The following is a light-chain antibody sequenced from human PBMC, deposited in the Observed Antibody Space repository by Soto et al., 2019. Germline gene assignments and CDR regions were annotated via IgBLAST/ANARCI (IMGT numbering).Light chain of an antibody. V-gene: IGLV2-8*01. Sequence: ALTQPPSASGSPGQSVTISCTGTSSDVGGFNYVSWYQQHPGKAPKLMIYEVNKRPSGVPDRFSGSKSGNTASLTVSGLQAEDEADYYCSSYAGSNSYVFGTGTKVTVL. CDR3: SSYAGSNSYV. J-gene: IGLJ1*01. CDR2: EVN. CDR1: SSDVGGFNY.